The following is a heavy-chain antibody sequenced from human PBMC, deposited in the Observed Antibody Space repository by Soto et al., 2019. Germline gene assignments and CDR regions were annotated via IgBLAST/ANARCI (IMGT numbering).Heavy chain of an antibody. CDR2: VTANGGST. V-gene: IGHV3-23*01. CDR3: ASLGVGDWANYYYYYGMDV. CDR1: GFTLSVYA. Sequence: EVQLLESGGGFVQPGGSLRLSCAATGFTLSVYAMTWVRQAPGKGLEWVSAVTANGGSTYSADSVKGRFTISRDNSKNTLFLQMNSLRAEDTAVYYCASLGVGDWANYYYYYGMDVWAKGPRSPSP. D-gene: IGHD2-21*02. J-gene: IGHJ6*02.